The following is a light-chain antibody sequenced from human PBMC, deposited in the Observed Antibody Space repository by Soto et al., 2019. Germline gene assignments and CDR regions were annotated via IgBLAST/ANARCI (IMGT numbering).Light chain of an antibody. V-gene: IGKV1-5*01. Sequence: DIQMTQFPSTLSASVGDRVTITCRASQNIGSWLAWYQQKPGKAPKVLIYDVSNLETGVPSRFSGSGSGTEFTLTISSLQPDDFATYYCQQYNTYRTFGQGTKVEIK. J-gene: IGKJ1*01. CDR1: QNIGSW. CDR3: QQYNTYRT. CDR2: DVS.